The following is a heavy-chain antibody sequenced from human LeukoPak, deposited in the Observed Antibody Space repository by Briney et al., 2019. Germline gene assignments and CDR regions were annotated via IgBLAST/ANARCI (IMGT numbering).Heavy chain of an antibody. J-gene: IGHJ6*03. CDR2: ISSSSSYI. V-gene: IGHV3-21*01. D-gene: IGHD2-2*02. Sequence: GRSLRLSCAASGFTFSSYGMNWVRQAPGKGLEWVSSISSSSSYIYYADSVKGRFTISRDNAKNSLYLQMNSLRAEDTAVYYCASRVDCSSTSCYTGRVFDYYYYMDVWGKGTTVTVSS. CDR3: ASRVDCSSTSCYTGRVFDYYYYMDV. CDR1: GFTFSSYG.